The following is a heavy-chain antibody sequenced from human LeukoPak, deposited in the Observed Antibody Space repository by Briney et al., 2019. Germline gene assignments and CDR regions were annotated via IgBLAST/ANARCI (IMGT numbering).Heavy chain of an antibody. CDR3: ARRQYAENAFDI. D-gene: IGHD2-2*01. J-gene: IGHJ3*02. CDR2: IYYSGST. Sequence: SETLSLTCTVSGGSISSYYWSWIRQPPGKGLEWIGYIYYSGSTNYNPSLKSRVTISVDTSKNQLSLKLSSVTAADTAVYYCARRQYAENAFDIWGQGTMGTVSS. V-gene: IGHV4-59*08. CDR1: GGSISSYY.